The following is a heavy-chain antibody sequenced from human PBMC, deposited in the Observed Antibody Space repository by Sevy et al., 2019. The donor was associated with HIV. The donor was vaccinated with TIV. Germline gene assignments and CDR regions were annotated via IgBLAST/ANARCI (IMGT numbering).Heavy chain of an antibody. J-gene: IGHJ6*02. CDR3: TWVTKVTEPLGV. Sequence: GGSLGLSCVVSGLTFTDAWMAWVRQAPGKGLEWVGRIKSKGSGGTRDYAAPVKGRFTISRDDSKNTVYLQMNSLKTEDTAVYYCTWVTKVTEPLGVWGQGTAVTVSS. V-gene: IGHV3-15*01. D-gene: IGHD4-4*01. CDR1: GLTFTDAW. CDR2: IKSKGSGGTR.